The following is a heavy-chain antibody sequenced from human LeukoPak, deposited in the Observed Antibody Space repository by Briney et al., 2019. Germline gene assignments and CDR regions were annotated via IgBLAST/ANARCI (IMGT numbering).Heavy chain of an antibody. Sequence: SQTLSLTCTVSGGSISSGSYYWSWIRQPAGKGLEWIGRIYTSGSTNYNPSLKSRVTISVDTSKNQFSLKLSSVTAADTAVYYCATERPSTDYYYYCYMDVWGKGTTVTVSS. V-gene: IGHV4-61*02. CDR2: IYTSGST. D-gene: IGHD4-17*01. CDR3: ATERPSTDYYYYCYMDV. J-gene: IGHJ6*03. CDR1: GGSISSGSYY.